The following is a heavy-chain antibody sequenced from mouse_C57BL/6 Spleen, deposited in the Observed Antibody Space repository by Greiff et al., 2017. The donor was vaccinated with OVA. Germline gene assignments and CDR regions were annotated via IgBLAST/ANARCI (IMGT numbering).Heavy chain of an antibody. Sequence: EVQLVESGPVLVKPGASVKLSCKASGYTFTDYYMHWVKQSHGKSLEWIGSINPNNGGTSYNQKFKGKATLTVNKSSSTAYMELRSLTSEDSAVYYCARMQEGRSYELAYWGQGTLVTVSA. CDR1: GYTFTDYY. CDR3: ARMQEGRSYELAY. V-gene: IGHV1-22*01. CDR2: INPNNGGT. D-gene: IGHD2-12*01. J-gene: IGHJ3*01.